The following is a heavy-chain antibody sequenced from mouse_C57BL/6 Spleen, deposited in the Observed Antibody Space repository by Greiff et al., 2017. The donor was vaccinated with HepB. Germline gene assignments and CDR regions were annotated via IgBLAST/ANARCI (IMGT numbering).Heavy chain of an antibody. V-gene: IGHV1-15*01. Sequence: VQGVESGAELVRPGASVTLSCKASGYTFTDYEMHWVKQTPVHGLEWIGAIDPETGGTAYNQKFKGKAILTADKSSSTAYMELRSLTSEDSAVYYWTRWKVITTVVASDYWGQGTTLTVSS. CDR1: GYTFTDYE. CDR2: IDPETGGT. D-gene: IGHD1-1*01. CDR3: TRWKVITTVVASDY. J-gene: IGHJ2*01.